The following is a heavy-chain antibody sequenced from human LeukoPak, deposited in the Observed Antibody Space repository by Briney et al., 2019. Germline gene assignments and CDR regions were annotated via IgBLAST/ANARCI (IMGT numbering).Heavy chain of an antibody. J-gene: IGHJ6*03. Sequence: GSLRLSCAASGFTFSNYWMTWVRQPPGKGLEWIGEINHSGSTNYNPSLKSRVTISVDTSKNQFSLKLSSVTAADTAVYYCARPYMDVWAKGPRSPSP. CDR2: INHSGST. CDR3: ARPYMDV. V-gene: IGHV4-34*01. CDR1: GFTFSNYW.